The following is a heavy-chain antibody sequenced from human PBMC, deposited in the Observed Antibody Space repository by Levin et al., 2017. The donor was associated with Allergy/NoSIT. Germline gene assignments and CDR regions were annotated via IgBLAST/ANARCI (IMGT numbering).Heavy chain of an antibody. CDR3: AREMGSYGSGSHPRGGLDAFDI. J-gene: IGHJ3*02. CDR1: GGTFSSYA. Sequence: GASVKVSCKASGGTFSSYAISWVRQAPGQGLEWMGGIIPIFGTANYAQKFQGRVTITADKSTSTAYMELSSLRSEDTAVYYCAREMGSYGSGSHPRGGLDAFDIWGQGTMVTVSS. CDR2: IIPIFGTA. D-gene: IGHD3-10*01. V-gene: IGHV1-69*06.